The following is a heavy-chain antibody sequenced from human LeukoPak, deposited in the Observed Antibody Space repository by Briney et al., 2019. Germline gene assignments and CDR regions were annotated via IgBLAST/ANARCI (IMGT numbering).Heavy chain of an antibody. D-gene: IGHD3-22*01. Sequence: ASVKVSCKASGYTFTSYAMHWVRQAPGQWLEWMGWINAGNGNTKYSQKFQGRVTITRDTSASTAYMELSSLRSEDTAVYYCATYSSLNRREFQYWGQGTLLTVSS. V-gene: IGHV1-3*01. CDR3: ATYSSLNRREFQY. CDR2: INAGNGNT. J-gene: IGHJ1*01. CDR1: GYTFTSYA.